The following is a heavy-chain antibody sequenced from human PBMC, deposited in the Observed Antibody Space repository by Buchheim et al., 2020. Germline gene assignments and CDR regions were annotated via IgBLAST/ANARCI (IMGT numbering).Heavy chain of an antibody. V-gene: IGHV3-49*03. CDR1: GFTFRSYA. CDR2: ITSNAYGGTT. Sequence: EVQLVEAGGGLVQPGRSLRLSCSTSGFTFRSYAASWIRQAPGKGLEWVGSITSNAYGGTTEYAASVIDRFIISRDDSKSVAYLQMNSLKTEDTAVYYCGGGSVPPDYWGRGTL. CDR3: GGGSVPPDY. J-gene: IGHJ4*02. D-gene: IGHD3-10*01.